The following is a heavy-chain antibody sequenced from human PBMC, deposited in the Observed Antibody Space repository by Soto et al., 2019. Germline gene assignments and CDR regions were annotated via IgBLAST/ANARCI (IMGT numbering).Heavy chain of an antibody. D-gene: IGHD2-2*01. CDR2: IIPIFGTA. CDR3: ASRLTVVVPAAIRPRYYYYGMDV. J-gene: IGHJ6*02. CDR1: GGTFSSYA. Sequence: GASVKVSCKASGGTFSSYAISWVRQAPGHGLEWMGGIIPIFGTANYAQKFQGRVTITADESTSTAYMELSSLRSEDTAVYYCASRLTVVVPAAIRPRYYYYGMDVWGQGTTVTVSS. V-gene: IGHV1-69*13.